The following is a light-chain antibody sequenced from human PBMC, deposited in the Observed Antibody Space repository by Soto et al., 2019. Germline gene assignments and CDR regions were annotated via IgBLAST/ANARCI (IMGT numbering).Light chain of an antibody. CDR2: GAS. Sequence: EVVLTHSPVTLSLSPGERATLSCRASQSFRGLLAWYQQKPGQAPRLLIYGASTRAAGIPARFSGSGSGTEFTLTISSLQSEDFAVYFCQQYNKWPITFGQGTRLEIK. CDR1: QSFRGL. CDR3: QQYNKWPIT. V-gene: IGKV3-15*01. J-gene: IGKJ5*01.